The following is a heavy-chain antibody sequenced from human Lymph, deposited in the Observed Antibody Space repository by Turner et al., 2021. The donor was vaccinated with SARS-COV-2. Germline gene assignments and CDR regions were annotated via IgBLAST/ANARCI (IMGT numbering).Heavy chain of an antibody. CDR3: AKGVRGVIIPEAFDI. Sequence: EVQLLESGGGLVQHGGSLRLPCAASGFTFRSYAMSWVRQAPGKGLEWVSSISVSGGSTYYADSVKGRFTISRDNSKNTLYLQMNSLRAEDTAVYYCAKGVRGVIIPEAFDIWGQGTMVTISS. J-gene: IGHJ3*02. D-gene: IGHD3-10*01. CDR1: GFTFRSYA. CDR2: ISVSGGST. V-gene: IGHV3-23*01.